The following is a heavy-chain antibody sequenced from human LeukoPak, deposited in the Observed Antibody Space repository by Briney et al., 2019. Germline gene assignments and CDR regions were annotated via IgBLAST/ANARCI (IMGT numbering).Heavy chain of an antibody. D-gene: IGHD6-19*01. CDR2: INSDGSST. V-gene: IGHV3-74*01. Sequence: GGSLRLSCAASGFTFSDYYMSWIRQAPGKGLVWVSRINSDGSSTSYADSVKGRFTISRDNAKNTLYLQMNSLRAEDTAVYYCARADWFGSGWYDYWGQGTLVTVSS. J-gene: IGHJ4*02. CDR3: ARADWFGSGWYDY. CDR1: GFTFSDYY.